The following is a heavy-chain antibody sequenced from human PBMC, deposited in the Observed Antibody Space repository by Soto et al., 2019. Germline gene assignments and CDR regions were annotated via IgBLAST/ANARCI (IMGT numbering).Heavy chain of an antibody. V-gene: IGHV1-18*01. CDR2: ISPYTYRT. Sequence: QVQLVQSGAELKKPGASVKVSCKTSGYIFTNFGISRVRQAPGQGLEWMGWISPYTYRTNYVQKFRDRITMTTDTSTSTVYMELRNLRSDDTAIYYCARDPNRYFDFWGQGSLVTVSS. CDR1: GYIFTNFG. CDR3: ARDPNRYFDF. J-gene: IGHJ4*02.